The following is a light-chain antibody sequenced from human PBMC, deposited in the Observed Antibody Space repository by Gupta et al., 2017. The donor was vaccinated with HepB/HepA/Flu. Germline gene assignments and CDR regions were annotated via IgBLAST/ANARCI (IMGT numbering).Light chain of an antibody. CDR1: SSDIVTFNY. CDR2: EVT. CDR3: SSYAHTKDG. J-gene: IGLJ1*01. V-gene: IGLV2-8*01. Sequence: QSALPQPHFASGSPGQSVTIPLPGTSSDIVTFNYVPWYQQHPGKAPKLLIYEVTKRPSGVPDRFSGSKSGNTASLTVSGLQAEDEADYYCSSYAHTKDGFGTGTKLTVL.